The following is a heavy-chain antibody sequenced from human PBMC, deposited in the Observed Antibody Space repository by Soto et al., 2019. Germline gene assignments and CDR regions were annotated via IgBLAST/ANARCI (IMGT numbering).Heavy chain of an antibody. D-gene: IGHD3-16*01. V-gene: IGHV3-23*01. CDR2: ISGSGEST. CDR1: GFTFSSYA. Sequence: GGSLRLSCAASGFTFSSYAMSWVRQAPGKVLEWVSAISGSGESTYYADSVKGRFTISRDNSKNTLYLQMNSLRAEDKAVYYCAKKKGPYVWDGQDAFDIWGQGTMVTV. J-gene: IGHJ3*02. CDR3: AKKKGPYVWDGQDAFDI.